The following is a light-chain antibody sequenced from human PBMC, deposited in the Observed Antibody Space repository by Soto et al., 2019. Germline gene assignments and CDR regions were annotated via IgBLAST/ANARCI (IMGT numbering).Light chain of an antibody. CDR3: CSYAGSSTYV. J-gene: IGLJ1*01. CDR1: NSDVGSYNL. V-gene: IGLV2-23*01. Sequence: SVLTQPASVSGSPGQSITISCTGTNSDVGSYNLVSWYQQHPGKAPKLMIYEGSKRPSGVSNRFSGSKSGNTASLTISGLQAEDEADYYCCSYAGSSTYVFGAGTKVTVL. CDR2: EGS.